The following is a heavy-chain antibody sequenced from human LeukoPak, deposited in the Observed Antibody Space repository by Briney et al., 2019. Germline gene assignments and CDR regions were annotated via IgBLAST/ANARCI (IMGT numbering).Heavy chain of an antibody. V-gene: IGHV1-69*05. Sequence: GASVTVSCKASGYTFTGYYMHWVRQAPGQGLEGMGGIIPIFGTANYSQKFQGRVTITTDESTSTAYMELSSLRSEDTAVYYCASTRERWLQFYYFDYWGQGTLVTVSS. CDR1: GYTFTGYY. J-gene: IGHJ4*02. CDR2: IIPIFGTA. D-gene: IGHD5-24*01. CDR3: ASTRERWLQFYYFDY.